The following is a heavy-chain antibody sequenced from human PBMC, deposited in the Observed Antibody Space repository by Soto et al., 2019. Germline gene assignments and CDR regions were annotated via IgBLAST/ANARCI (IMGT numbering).Heavy chain of an antibody. CDR1: GGSISSGGYY. CDR2: IYYSGST. CDR3: AGRFLEWLPARGMDV. D-gene: IGHD3-3*01. V-gene: IGHV4-31*03. J-gene: IGHJ6*02. Sequence: LSLTCTVSGGSISSGGYYWSWIRQHPGKGLEWIGYIYYSGSTYYNPSLKSRVTISVDTSKNQFSLKLSSVTAADTAVYYCAGRFLEWLPARGMDVWGQGTTVTVSS.